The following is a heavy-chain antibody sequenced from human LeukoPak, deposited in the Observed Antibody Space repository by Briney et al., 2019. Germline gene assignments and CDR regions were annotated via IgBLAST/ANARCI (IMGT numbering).Heavy chain of an antibody. D-gene: IGHD6-6*01. CDR2: ISGYSGDT. CDR3: ARDAYSRSSIFDS. V-gene: IGHV1-18*01. Sequence: WASVKVSCKASGYTFTNYGFSWVRQAPAQGLEWMGWISGYSGDTNYAQKLQGRVTLTTDTSTTTAYMELRSLTSDDTAVYYCARDAYSRSSIFDSWGQGALVTVSS. CDR1: GYTFTNYG. J-gene: IGHJ4*02.